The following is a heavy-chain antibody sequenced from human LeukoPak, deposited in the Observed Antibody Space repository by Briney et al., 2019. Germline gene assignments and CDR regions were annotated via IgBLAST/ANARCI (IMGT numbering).Heavy chain of an antibody. CDR1: GFSFTNYG. Sequence: GGSLRPSCAASGFSFTNYGMAWVRQAPGKGLEWLSAINGIGASTYYADSVQGRFTISRDNSKNTLYLQMNSLRAEDTAVYFCAKDREGYYYSFAMDVWGQGTTVTVSS. J-gene: IGHJ6*02. CDR3: AKDREGYYYSFAMDV. V-gene: IGHV3-23*01. CDR2: INGIGAST.